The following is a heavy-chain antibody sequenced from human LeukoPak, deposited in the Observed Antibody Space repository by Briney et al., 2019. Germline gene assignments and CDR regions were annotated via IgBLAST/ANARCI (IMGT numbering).Heavy chain of an antibody. CDR2: INPSGGST. Sequence: ASVKVSCKASGYTFTSYYMHWVRQAPGQGLEWMGIINPSGGSTSYAQKFQGRVTMTRDTSTSTVYMELSSLRSGDTAVYYCARFAAHRRLAVAGQFGLDYWGQGTLVTVSS. V-gene: IGHV1-46*01. CDR1: GYTFTSYY. D-gene: IGHD6-19*01. J-gene: IGHJ4*02. CDR3: ARFAAHRRLAVAGQFGLDY.